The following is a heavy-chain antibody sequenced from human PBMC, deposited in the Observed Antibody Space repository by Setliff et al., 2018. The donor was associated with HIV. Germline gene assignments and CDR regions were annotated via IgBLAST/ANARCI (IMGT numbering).Heavy chain of an antibody. V-gene: IGHV3-21*01. CDR3: ARFRLYHYSNKVDY. CDR2: ISIGSGAAI. D-gene: IGHD4-4*01. Sequence: GGSLRLSCAASGFTFRNYNFNWVRQAPGRGLEWVSSISIGSGAAIYYAESVQGRFTVSRDNSKNSLYLQMNSLRVEDTAVYYCARFRLYHYSNKVDYWGQGTLVTVSS. CDR1: GFTFRNYN. J-gene: IGHJ4*02.